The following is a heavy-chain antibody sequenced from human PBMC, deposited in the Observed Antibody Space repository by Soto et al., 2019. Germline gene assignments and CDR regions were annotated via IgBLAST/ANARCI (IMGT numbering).Heavy chain of an antibody. J-gene: IGHJ4*02. CDR2: IYYSGNT. Sequence: PSASLSLTCTVSGGSTSSDNYWSWIRQPPGKGLEWIGHIYYSGNTDYNPSLKSRLAISIDTSKNQFSLKLSSVTAADTAVYFCAREGGESSDGLYYFDSWGQGSLFTVSS. D-gene: IGHD3-16*01. CDR3: AREGGESSDGLYYFDS. CDR1: GGSTSSDNY. V-gene: IGHV4-30-4*01.